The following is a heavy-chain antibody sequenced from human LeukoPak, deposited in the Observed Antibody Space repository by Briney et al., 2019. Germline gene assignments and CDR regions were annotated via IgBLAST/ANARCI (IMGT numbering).Heavy chain of an antibody. D-gene: IGHD2-2*01. CDR2: VHLSGRT. CDR3: ARVAEDCSSTSCYAGVDY. J-gene: IGHJ4*02. CDR1: GGSISSTNW. Sequence: PSETLSLTCGVSGGSISSTNWWTWVRQPPGEGLEWIGEVHLSGRTNYNPSLESRVTMSVDMSENHISLKLTSVTAADTAVYYCARVAEDCSSTSCYAGVDYWGQGTLVTVSS. V-gene: IGHV4-4*02.